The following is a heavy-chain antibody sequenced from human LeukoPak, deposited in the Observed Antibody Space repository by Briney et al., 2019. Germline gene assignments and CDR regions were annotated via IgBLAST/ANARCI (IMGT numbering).Heavy chain of an antibody. Sequence: PGGSLRLSCAASGFTFSSYSMNWVRQAPGKGLEWVSYISSSSSTIYYADSVKGRFTISRDNAKNSLYLQMNSLRAEDMALYYCAKDMDSSSSGPFDYWGQGTLVTVSS. J-gene: IGHJ4*02. CDR2: ISSSSSTI. D-gene: IGHD6-6*01. CDR1: GFTFSSYS. CDR3: AKDMDSSSSGPFDY. V-gene: IGHV3-48*04.